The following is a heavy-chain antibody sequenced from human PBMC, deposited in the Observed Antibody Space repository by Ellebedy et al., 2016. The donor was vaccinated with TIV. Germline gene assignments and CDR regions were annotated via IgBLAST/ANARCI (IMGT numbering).Heavy chain of an antibody. CDR1: GGSFSDYY. J-gene: IGHJ4*02. CDR2: INHGGRT. CDR3: ARDKGTYYFDY. D-gene: IGHD3-10*01. Sequence: SETLSLTCAVYGGSFSDYYWSWIRQPPGKGLEWIGDINHGGRTNYNPSLKSRVTISVDTSKNQFSLRLSSVTAADTAVYYCARDKGTYYFDYWGQGTLVTVSS. V-gene: IGHV4-34*01.